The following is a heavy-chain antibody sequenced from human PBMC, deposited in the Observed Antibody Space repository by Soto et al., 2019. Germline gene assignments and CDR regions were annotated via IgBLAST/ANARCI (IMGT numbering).Heavy chain of an antibody. J-gene: IGHJ3*02. CDR1: GFTFSSYA. Sequence: QVQLVESGGGVVQPGRSLRLSCAASGFTFSSYAMHWVRQAPGKGLEWVAVISYDGSNKYYADSVKGRFTISRDNSKKPLYLQRNSLGAEDRAVYYCARGVLIVATRGDLYAFDIWGQGTMVTVSS. V-gene: IGHV3-30-3*01. D-gene: IGHD5-12*01. CDR3: ARGVLIVATRGDLYAFDI. CDR2: ISYDGSNK.